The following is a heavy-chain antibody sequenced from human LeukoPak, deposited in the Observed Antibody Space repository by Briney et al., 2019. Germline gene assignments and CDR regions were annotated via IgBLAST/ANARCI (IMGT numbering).Heavy chain of an antibody. Sequence: ASVKVSCKASGYTFTGYYMHWVRQAPGQGLEWMGWINPNSGGTNYAQKFQGRVTMTRDTSTSTVYMELSSLRSEDTAVYYCARDLAKTSRYSSSWYLGAFDIWGQGTMVTVSS. V-gene: IGHV1-2*02. CDR2: INPNSGGT. D-gene: IGHD6-13*01. CDR1: GYTFTGYY. J-gene: IGHJ3*02. CDR3: ARDLAKTSRYSSSWYLGAFDI.